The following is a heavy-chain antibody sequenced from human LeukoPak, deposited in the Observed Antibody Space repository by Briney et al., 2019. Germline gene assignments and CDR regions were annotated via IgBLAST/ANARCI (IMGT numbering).Heavy chain of an antibody. CDR1: GYTFSDYG. CDR2: ITVYNDDT. D-gene: IGHD3-10*01. J-gene: IGHJ4*02. Sequence: ASVKVSRKASGYTFSDYGINWVRQAPGQGLEWMGWITVYNDDTNYGQKFQGRVTMTTDTSTSTAYMELRRLRSDDTAVYYCTRDYSGDYWGQGTLVTVSS. V-gene: IGHV1-18*01. CDR3: TRDYSGDY.